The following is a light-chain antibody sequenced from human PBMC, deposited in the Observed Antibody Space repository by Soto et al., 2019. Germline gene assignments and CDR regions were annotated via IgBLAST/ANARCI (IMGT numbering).Light chain of an antibody. CDR3: CSYADSTTYV. CDR1: SSDVGSYNV. CDR2: EGS. V-gene: IGLV2-23*01. J-gene: IGLJ1*01. Sequence: QSVLTQPASVSGSPGQSITISCTGTSSDVGSYNVVSWYQQHPGKAPKLMIYEGSKRPSGASNRFSGSKSGNTASLTISGLQAEDEADYYCCSYADSTTYVFGTGTKVTVL.